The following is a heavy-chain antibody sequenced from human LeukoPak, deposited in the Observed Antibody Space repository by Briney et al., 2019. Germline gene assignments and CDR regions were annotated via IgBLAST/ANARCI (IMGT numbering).Heavy chain of an antibody. V-gene: IGHV3-7*04. Sequence: GGSLRLSCAASGFTFSAFWMTWVRQAPGKGLEWVASIKEDGSEKFYVDSVKGRFTISRGNAKEPLYLQMNSLTAEDAAVYYCARGRDNVSWGPGTLVTVSS. CDR2: IKEDGSEK. CDR3: ARGRDNVS. CDR1: GFTFSAFW. D-gene: IGHD5-24*01. J-gene: IGHJ5*01.